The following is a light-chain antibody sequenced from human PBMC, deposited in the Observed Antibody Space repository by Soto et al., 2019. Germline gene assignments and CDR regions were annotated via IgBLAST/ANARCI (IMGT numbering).Light chain of an antibody. J-gene: IGLJ1*01. CDR1: SSDVGSYNL. Sequence: QSVLTQPASVSGPPGQSITISCTGTSSDVGSYNLVSWYQQHPGKAPKLMIYEVSKRPSGVSNRFSGSKSGNTASLTISGLQAEYDADYYCDSYAGSLYVFVTGTKVTV. CDR2: EVS. CDR3: DSYAGSLYV. V-gene: IGLV2-23*02.